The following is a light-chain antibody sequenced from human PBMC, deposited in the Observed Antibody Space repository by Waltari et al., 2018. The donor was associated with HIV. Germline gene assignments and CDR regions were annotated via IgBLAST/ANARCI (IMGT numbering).Light chain of an antibody. CDR3: GSHSTDTTLV. CDR2: DVN. Sequence: HSALTQPASVSGSPGQSISISCTGTGADVGGYDYVSWYQHHPGNAPKLILYDVNIRPAGVSHRFSGSKSGNTASLTISGLQAEDEADYYCGSHSTDTTLVFGGGTKLTV. V-gene: IGLV2-14*03. CDR1: GADVGGYDY. J-gene: IGLJ2*01.